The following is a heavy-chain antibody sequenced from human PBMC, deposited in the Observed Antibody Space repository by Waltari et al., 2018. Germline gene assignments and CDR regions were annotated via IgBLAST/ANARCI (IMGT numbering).Heavy chain of an antibody. CDR1: GGSFSGYY. CDR2: INHSGST. V-gene: IGHV4-34*01. Sequence: QVQLQQWGAGLLKPSETLSLTCAVYGGSFSGYYWSWIRQPPGKGLEWIGEINHSGSTNSNPSLKSRVTISVDTSKNQFSLKLSSVTAADTAVYDCARVKLRWGSSSSRGFDPWGQGTLVTVSS. D-gene: IGHD4-17*01. J-gene: IGHJ5*02. CDR3: ARVKLRWGSSSSRGFDP.